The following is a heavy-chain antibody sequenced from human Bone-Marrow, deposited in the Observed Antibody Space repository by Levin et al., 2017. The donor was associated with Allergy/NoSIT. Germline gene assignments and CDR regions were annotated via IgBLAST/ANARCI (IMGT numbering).Heavy chain of an antibody. J-gene: IGHJ4*02. D-gene: IGHD6-13*01. CDR1: GFTFSSFA. CDR3: AKAGSSWYIEIDH. CDR2: ISGGGGNT. V-gene: IGHV3-23*01. Sequence: PAGGSLRLSCAASGFTFSSFAMSWVRQAPGKGLEWVSTISGGGGNTNYADSVKGRFTISRDNSKNTLFLQMNSLTAEDTALYYCAKAGSSWYIEIDHWGQGTLVTVSS.